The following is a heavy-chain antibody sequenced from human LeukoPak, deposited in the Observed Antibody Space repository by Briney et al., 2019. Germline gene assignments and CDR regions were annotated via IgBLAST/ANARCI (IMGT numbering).Heavy chain of an antibody. D-gene: IGHD3-22*01. J-gene: IGHJ4*02. V-gene: IGHV3-21*01. CDR2: ITSSSSYI. CDR1: GFTFSTYN. Sequence: GGSLRLSCAASGFTFSTYNMNWVRQAPGKGLEWVSSITSSSSYIYYADSVKGRFTISRDNAKNSLYLQMNSLRAEDTAVYYCARDHYHDSSGYALLLDYWGQGTLVTVSS. CDR3: ARDHYHDSSGYALLLDY.